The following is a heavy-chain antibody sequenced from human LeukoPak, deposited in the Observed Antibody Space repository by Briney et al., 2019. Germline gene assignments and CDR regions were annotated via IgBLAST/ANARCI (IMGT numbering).Heavy chain of an antibody. V-gene: IGHV4-30-2*01. Sequence: SETLSLTCTVSGGSISSGGYYWSWIRQPPGKGLEWIGYIYHSGSTYYNPSLKSRVTISVDRSKNQFSLKLSSVTAADTAVYYCARDTGRELLNYYMDVWGKGTTVTVSS. CDR1: GGSISSGGYY. CDR3: ARDTGRELLNYYMDV. J-gene: IGHJ6*03. D-gene: IGHD1-26*01. CDR2: IYHSGST.